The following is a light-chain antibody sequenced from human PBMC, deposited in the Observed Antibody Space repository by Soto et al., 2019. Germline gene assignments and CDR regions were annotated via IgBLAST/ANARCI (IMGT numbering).Light chain of an antibody. Sequence: DIQLTQSPSFLSASVGDRVTITCRASQGISSYLAWYQQKPGKAPNLLIYAASTLQRGVPSRFSGSGSETEFTLTISSLQPDDFATYYCQQLNNYPFTFGPGTKVDIK. CDR2: AAS. CDR3: QQLNNYPFT. J-gene: IGKJ3*01. V-gene: IGKV1-9*01. CDR1: QGISSY.